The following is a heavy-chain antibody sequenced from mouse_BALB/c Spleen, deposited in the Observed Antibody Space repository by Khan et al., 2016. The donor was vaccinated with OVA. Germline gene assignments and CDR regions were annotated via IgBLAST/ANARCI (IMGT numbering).Heavy chain of an antibody. J-gene: IGHJ1*01. V-gene: IGHV1-39*01. CDR2: IDPHYGGI. CDR1: GYSFTGYN. Sequence: EVQLEESGPELVKPGASVKISCKAFGYSFTGYNMNWVKQSNGKSLEWIGNIDPHYGGISYNQKFKGKATLTVDKSSNTAYMQLKSLTSEDSAVYYCGRSTWYFDVWGAGTTVTVSA. CDR3: GRSTWYFDV.